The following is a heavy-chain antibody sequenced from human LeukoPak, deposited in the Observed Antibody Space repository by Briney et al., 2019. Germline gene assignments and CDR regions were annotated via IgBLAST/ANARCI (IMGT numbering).Heavy chain of an antibody. CDR1: GASISNKF. CDR2: ISYTGTT. CDR3: ARPPQPFNRFPDGDSHSFFPS. Sequence: SETLSLTCNVSGASISNKFWSWIRHPPGKGLEWIGYISYTGTTNYNPSLRSRVTISIDTSKNQFSLRLNSVTAADTAFYYCARPPQPFNRFPDGDSHSFFPSWGKGPLVPV. J-gene: IGHJ4*02. D-gene: IGHD2-15*01. V-gene: IGHV4-59*12.